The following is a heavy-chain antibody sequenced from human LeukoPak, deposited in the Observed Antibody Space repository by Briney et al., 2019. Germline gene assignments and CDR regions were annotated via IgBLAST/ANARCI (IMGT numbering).Heavy chain of an antibody. CDR3: ARGFPTYFDY. J-gene: IGHJ4*02. CDR1: GFTFSSYA. CDR2: ISYDGSNK. V-gene: IGHV3-30*04. Sequence: GGSLRLSCAASGFTFSSYAMHWVRQAPGKGLEWVAVISYDGSNKYYADSVKGRFTISRDNAKNTLYLQMNSLRAEDTAVYYCARGFPTYFDYWDQGTLVTVSS.